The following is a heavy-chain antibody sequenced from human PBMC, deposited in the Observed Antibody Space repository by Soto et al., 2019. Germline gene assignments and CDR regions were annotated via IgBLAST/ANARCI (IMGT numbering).Heavy chain of an antibody. CDR2: IYPGDSDT. CDR1: GYSFTSYW. Sequence: RGESLKISCKGSGYSFTSYWIGWVRQMPGKGLEWMGIIYPGDSDTRYSPSFQGQVTISADKSISTAYLQWSSLKASDTAMYYCARTLNYDILTGYVDYWGQGTLVTVSS. CDR3: ARTLNYDILTGYVDY. J-gene: IGHJ4*02. V-gene: IGHV5-51*01. D-gene: IGHD3-9*01.